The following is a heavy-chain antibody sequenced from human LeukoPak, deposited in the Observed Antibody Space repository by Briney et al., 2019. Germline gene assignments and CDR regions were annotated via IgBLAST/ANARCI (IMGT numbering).Heavy chain of an antibody. CDR3: ARRNTAMVAGLDY. Sequence: ASVKVPCKASGYTFTTYDINWVRQAPGQGLEWMGWMNPNSGNTGYAQKFQGRVTMTRNTSISTAFMELSGLRSEDTAVYFCARRNTAMVAGLDYWGQGSLVTVSS. CDR1: GYTFTTYD. D-gene: IGHD5-18*01. V-gene: IGHV1-8*01. CDR2: MNPNSGNT. J-gene: IGHJ4*02.